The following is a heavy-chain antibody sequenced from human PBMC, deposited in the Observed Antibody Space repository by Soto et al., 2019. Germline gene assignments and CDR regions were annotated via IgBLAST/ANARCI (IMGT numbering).Heavy chain of an antibody. CDR1: GYTFTSYG. CDR2: MNPNTGNS. J-gene: IGHJ4*02. Sequence: ASVKVSFKASGYTFTSYGIYWVRQATGQGLEWMGWMNPNTGNSGYAQKFQGRVTVTSDTSINTVHMELSSLRSEDTAVYYCARRAETNGWNGFGADKYYFDFWGQGTLVTVSS. V-gene: IGHV1-8*02. D-gene: IGHD1-1*01. CDR3: ARRAETNGWNGFGADKYYFDF.